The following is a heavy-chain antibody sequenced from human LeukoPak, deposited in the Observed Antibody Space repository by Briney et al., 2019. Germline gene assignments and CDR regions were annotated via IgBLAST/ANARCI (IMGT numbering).Heavy chain of an antibody. CDR2: INPNSGGT. V-gene: IGHV1-2*02. J-gene: IGHJ6*03. CDR1: GYTFTGYY. CDR3: ARDPGGPTMVRGVNYYYYYMDV. Sequence: GASVKVSCKASGYTFTGYYMHWVRQAPGQGLEWMGWINPNSGGTNYAQKFQGRVTMTRDTSISTAYMELSRLRSDDTAVYYCARDPGGPTMVRGVNYYYYYMDVWGKGTTVTVSS. D-gene: IGHD3-10*01.